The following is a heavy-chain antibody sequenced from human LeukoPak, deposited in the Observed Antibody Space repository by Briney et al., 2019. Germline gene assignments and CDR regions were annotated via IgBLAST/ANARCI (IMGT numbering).Heavy chain of an antibody. D-gene: IGHD3-10*01. CDR3: ARDSREVRGVIIEYYFDY. V-gene: IGHV4-30-4*01. J-gene: IGHJ4*02. CDR2: IYYSGST. Sequence: SETLSLTCTVSGGSISSGDYYWSWIRQPPGKGLEWIGYIYYSGSTYYNPSLKSRVTISVDTSKNQFSLKLSSVTAADTAVYYCARDSREVRGVIIEYYFDYWGQGTLVTVSS. CDR1: GGSISSGDYY.